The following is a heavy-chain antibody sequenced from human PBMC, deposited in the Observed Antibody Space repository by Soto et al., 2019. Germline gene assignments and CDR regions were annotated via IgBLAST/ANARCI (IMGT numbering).Heavy chain of an antibody. J-gene: IGHJ4*02. CDR2: IWYDGSNK. CDR1: GFTFSSYG. Sequence: GGSLRLSCAASGFTFSSYGMHWVRQAPEKGLEWVAVIWYDGSNKYYADSVKGRFTISRDNSKNTLYLQMNSLRAEDTAVYYCAKSLTGDYRSSFDSWGQGTLVTVSS. D-gene: IGHD4-17*01. CDR3: AKSLTGDYRSSFDS. V-gene: IGHV3-33*06.